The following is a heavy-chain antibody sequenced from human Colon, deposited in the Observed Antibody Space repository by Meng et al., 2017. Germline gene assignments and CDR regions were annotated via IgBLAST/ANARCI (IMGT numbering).Heavy chain of an antibody. Sequence: GESLKISCAASGFTFSSYAMHGVRQAPGTGLEWVAVISYDGSNKYYADSVKGRFTISRDNSKNTLHLQMNSLRAEDTAGYYCASGTRATTTVFAFDIWGQGTMVTVSS. D-gene: IGHD4-17*01. CDR1: GFTFSSYA. CDR2: ISYDGSNK. J-gene: IGHJ3*02. CDR3: ASGTRATTTVFAFDI. V-gene: IGHV3-30*04.